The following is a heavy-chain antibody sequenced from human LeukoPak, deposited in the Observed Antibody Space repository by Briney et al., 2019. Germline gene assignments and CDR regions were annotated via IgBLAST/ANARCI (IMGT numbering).Heavy chain of an antibody. Sequence: PSETLSLTCTVSGASMSNSFGGWFGRPAGKGWGWMGVIYTSGTTNYNPSLKSRVTLSVDTSNNQFSLKMTSVTAADTALYYCAKAPGGCGGTCAFDYWGQGTLVTVSS. D-gene: IGHD2-21*01. CDR3: AKAPGGCGGTCAFDY. CDR1: GASMSNSF. CDR2: IYTSGTT. V-gene: IGHV4-4*07. J-gene: IGHJ4*02.